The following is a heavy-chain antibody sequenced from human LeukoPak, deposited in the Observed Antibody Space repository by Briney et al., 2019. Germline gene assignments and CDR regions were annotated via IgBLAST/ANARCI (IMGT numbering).Heavy chain of an antibody. CDR2: ISAYNGNT. D-gene: IGHD3-22*01. CDR1: GYTFTSYG. J-gene: IGHJ3*02. CDR3: ASSAYDSSGRGAFDI. V-gene: IGHV1-18*01. Sequence: ASVKVSCKASGYTFTSYGISWVRQAPGQGLEWMGWISAYNGNTNYAQKLQGRVTMITDTSTSTAYMELRSLRSDDTAVYYCASSAYDSSGRGAFDIWGQGTMVTVSS.